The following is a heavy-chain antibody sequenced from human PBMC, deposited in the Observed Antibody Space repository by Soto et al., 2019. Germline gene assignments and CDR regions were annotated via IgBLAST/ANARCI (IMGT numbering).Heavy chain of an antibody. Sequence: ASVKVSCKASGYTFTSYDINWVRQATGQGLEWMGWMNPNSGNTGYAQKFQGRVTMTRNTSISTAYMELSSLRSEDTAVYYCARGEYCSSTSCRGPDDAFDIWGQGTMVTVSS. D-gene: IGHD2-2*01. V-gene: IGHV1-8*01. J-gene: IGHJ3*02. CDR2: MNPNSGNT. CDR3: ARGEYCSSTSCRGPDDAFDI. CDR1: GYTFTSYD.